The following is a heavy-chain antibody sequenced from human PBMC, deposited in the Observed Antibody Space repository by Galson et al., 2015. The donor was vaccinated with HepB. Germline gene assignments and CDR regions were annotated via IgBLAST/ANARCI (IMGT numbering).Heavy chain of an antibody. D-gene: IGHD2-2*01. Sequence: ETLSLTCTVSGGSISSSSYYWGWIRQPPGKGLEWIGSIYYSGSTYYNPSLKSRVTISVDTSKNQFSLKLSSVTAADTAVYYCARHIIVVVARKGYFDYWGQGTLVTVSS. CDR2: IYYSGST. V-gene: IGHV4-39*01. CDR1: GGSISSSSYY. CDR3: ARHIIVVVARKGYFDY. J-gene: IGHJ4*02.